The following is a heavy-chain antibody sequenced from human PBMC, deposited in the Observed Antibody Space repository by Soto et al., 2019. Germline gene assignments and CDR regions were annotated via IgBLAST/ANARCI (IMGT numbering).Heavy chain of an antibody. CDR2: IYYSGST. CDR1: GGSISSSSYY. D-gene: IGHD3-3*02. CDR3: ARTGTEPYWNYYYMEV. V-gene: IGHV4-39*01. J-gene: IGHJ6*03. Sequence: SETLSLTCTVSGGSISSSSYYWGWIRQPPGKGLEWIGSIYYSGSTYYNPSLKSRVTISVDTSKNQFSLKLSSVTAADTAVYYCARTGTEPYWNYYYMEVWGKGTTVTVSS.